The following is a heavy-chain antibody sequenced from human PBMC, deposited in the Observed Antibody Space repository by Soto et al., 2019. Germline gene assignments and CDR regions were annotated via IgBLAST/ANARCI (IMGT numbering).Heavy chain of an antibody. J-gene: IGHJ6*02. CDR3: ARVGSGSYYVSVYYYGMDV. CDR2: ISAYNGNT. V-gene: IGHV1-18*04. D-gene: IGHD3-10*01. Sequence: GASVKVSCKASGYTFTSYGISWVRQAPGQGLEWMGWISAYNGNTNYAQKLQGRVTRTTDTSTSTAYMELRSLRSDDTAVYYCARVGSGSYYVSVYYYGMDVWGQGTTVTVSS. CDR1: GYTFTSYG.